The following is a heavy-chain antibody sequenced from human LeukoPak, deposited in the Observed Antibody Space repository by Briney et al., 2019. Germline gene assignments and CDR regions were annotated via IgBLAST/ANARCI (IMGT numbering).Heavy chain of an antibody. CDR2: IYTSGST. D-gene: IGHD3-3*01. V-gene: IGHV4-4*07. CDR3: ARNLHYDGASYMDV. J-gene: IGHJ6*03. Sequence: SETLSLTCTVSGGSISSYYWSWIRQPAGKGLEWIGRIYTSGSTNYSPSLKSRVTMSVDTSKNQFSLKLSSVTAADTAVYYCARNLHYDGASYMDVWGKGTTVTVSS. CDR1: GGSISSYY.